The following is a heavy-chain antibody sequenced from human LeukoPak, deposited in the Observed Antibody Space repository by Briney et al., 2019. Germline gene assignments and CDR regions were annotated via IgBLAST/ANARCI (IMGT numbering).Heavy chain of an antibody. CDR2: IYTSGST. Sequence: PSETLSLTCTVSDSSISSYYWSWIRQPAGKGLEWIGRIYTSGSTNYNPSLKSRVTMSVDTSKNQFSLKLSSVTAADTAVYYCARDCDILTGYPCLDAFDIWGQGTMVTVSS. V-gene: IGHV4-4*07. D-gene: IGHD3-9*01. CDR3: ARDCDILTGYPCLDAFDI. CDR1: DSSISSYY. J-gene: IGHJ3*02.